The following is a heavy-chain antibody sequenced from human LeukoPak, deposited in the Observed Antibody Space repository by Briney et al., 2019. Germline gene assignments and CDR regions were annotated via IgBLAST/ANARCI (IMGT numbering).Heavy chain of an antibody. V-gene: IGHV4-31*03. CDR2: IYYSGST. Sequence: PSGTLSLTCTVSGGSIRSGGYYWSWIRQHPGKGLEWIGYIYYSGSTYYNPSLKSRVTISVDTSKNQFSLKLTSVTAADTAVYYCARAIPISDYHFDYWGQGTLVTVSS. CDR1: GGSIRSGGYY. D-gene: IGHD4-17*01. CDR3: ARAIPISDYHFDY. J-gene: IGHJ4*02.